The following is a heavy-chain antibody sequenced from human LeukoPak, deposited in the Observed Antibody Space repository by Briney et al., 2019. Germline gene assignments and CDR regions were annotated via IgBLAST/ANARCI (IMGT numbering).Heavy chain of an antibody. CDR1: GGTFSSYA. V-gene: IGHV1-69*13. Sequence: SVKVSCKASGGTFSSYAISWVRQAPGQGLEWMGGIIPIFGTANYAQKFQGRVTITADESTSTAYMELSSLRSEDTTVYYCARGSRHYYGSGSYYLDYWGQGTLVTVSS. CDR3: ARGSRHYYGSGSYYLDY. J-gene: IGHJ4*02. CDR2: IIPIFGTA. D-gene: IGHD3-10*01.